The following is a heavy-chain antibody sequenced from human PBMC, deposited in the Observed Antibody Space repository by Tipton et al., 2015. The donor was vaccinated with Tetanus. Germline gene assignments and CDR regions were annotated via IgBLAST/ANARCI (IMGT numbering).Heavy chain of an antibody. D-gene: IGHD3-10*01. Sequence: GLVKPSETLSLTCTVSGGSISSGTYYWDWIRQPPGKGLEWIGNIYYSGGTHYNPSLKSRVRISVDTSKNQLSLKLTSVTAADTAVYYCARFGTVFLRLGELSGYYSVDVWGQGTTVTVSS. CDR3: ARFGTVFLRLGELSGYYSVDV. J-gene: IGHJ6*03. CDR1: GGSISSGTYY. CDR2: IYYSGGT. V-gene: IGHV4-39*07.